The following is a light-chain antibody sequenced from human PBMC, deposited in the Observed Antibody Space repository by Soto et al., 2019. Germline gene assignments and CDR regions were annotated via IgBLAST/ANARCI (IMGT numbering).Light chain of an antibody. J-gene: IGLJ1*01. CDR2: EVS. Sequence: QSALTQPASVSGSPGQSITISCTGTSSDVGGYNFVSWYQQHPGKAPKLMIYEVSNRPSWVSNRFSGSKSGNTASLTISGLQAEDDADYDCSSYTISSTSYVFGTGTKLTVL. V-gene: IGLV2-14*01. CDR1: SSDVGGYNF. CDR3: SSYTISSTSYV.